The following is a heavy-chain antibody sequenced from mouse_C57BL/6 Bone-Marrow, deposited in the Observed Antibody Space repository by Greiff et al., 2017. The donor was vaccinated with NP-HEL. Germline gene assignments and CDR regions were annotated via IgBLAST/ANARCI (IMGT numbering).Heavy chain of an antibody. Sequence: QVQLKESGAELAKPGASVKLSCKASGYTFTSYWMHWVKQRPGQGLEWIGYINPSSGYTKYNQKFKDKATLTADKSSRTAYMQLSSLTYEDSAVYYCASEELGNPYFDYWGQGTTLTVSS. J-gene: IGHJ2*01. CDR3: ASEELGNPYFDY. V-gene: IGHV1-7*01. D-gene: IGHD2-1*01. CDR1: GYTFTSYW. CDR2: INPSSGYT.